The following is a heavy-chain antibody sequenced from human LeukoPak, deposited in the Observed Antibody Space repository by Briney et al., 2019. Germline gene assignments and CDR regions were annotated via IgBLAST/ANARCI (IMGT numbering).Heavy chain of an antibody. V-gene: IGHV3-23*01. Sequence: GGSLRLSCAAAGFTFSSYAMSWVRQAPGKGLEWVSGSTGSGGSTNYADSVKGRFTISRDNSKNTLYLQMSSLRAEDTAVYYCAGSSGGWYSFDYWGQGALVTVSS. CDR1: GFTFSSYA. J-gene: IGHJ4*02. D-gene: IGHD6-19*01. CDR2: STGSGGST. CDR3: AGSSGGWYSFDY.